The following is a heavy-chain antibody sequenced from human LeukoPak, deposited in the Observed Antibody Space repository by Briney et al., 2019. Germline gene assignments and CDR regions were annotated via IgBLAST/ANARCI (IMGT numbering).Heavy chain of an antibody. V-gene: IGHV3-23*01. Sequence: GGSLRLSCAASGFTFSSYAMSWVRQAPGKGLEWVSAISGSGGSTYYADSVKGRFTISRDNSKNTLYLQMNSLRAEDTAVYYCAKDSISVLRYFDWSEIAGYYYYGMDVWGQGTTVTVSS. CDR1: GFTFSSYA. CDR2: ISGSGGST. J-gene: IGHJ6*02. D-gene: IGHD3-9*01. CDR3: AKDSISVLRYFDWSEIAGYYYYGMDV.